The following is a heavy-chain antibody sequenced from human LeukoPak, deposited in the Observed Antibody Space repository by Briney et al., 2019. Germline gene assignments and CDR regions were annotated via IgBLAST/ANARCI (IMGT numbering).Heavy chain of an antibody. V-gene: IGHV3-23*01. CDR3: AKEVGATQLDY. J-gene: IGHJ4*02. CDR1: GFTFSSYA. CDR2: ISHSAGST. Sequence: GGSLRLSGAASGFTFSSYAMSWARQAPGKGMEWVSAISHSAGSTYYADSVKGRFTISRDSSQNTLYLQMNSLRAEDTAVYYCAKEVGATQLDYWGEGTLVTVSS. D-gene: IGHD1-26*01.